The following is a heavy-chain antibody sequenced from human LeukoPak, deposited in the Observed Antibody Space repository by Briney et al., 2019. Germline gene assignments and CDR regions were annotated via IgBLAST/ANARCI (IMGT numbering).Heavy chain of an antibody. CDR2: VSYTGRT. CDR3: ARLLDTDISGDPDTFDV. CDR1: GGSLSVHY. J-gene: IGHJ3*01. V-gene: IGHV4-59*11. D-gene: IGHD3-22*01. Sequence: LETLSLSCTVSGGSLSVHYWSWIRQPPGKRLEWIGYVSYTGRTKYNPSLQSRVTISIDTSKSQFSLKLTSVTSAETAAYSCARLLDTDISGDPDTFDVWGQGTTVIVSS.